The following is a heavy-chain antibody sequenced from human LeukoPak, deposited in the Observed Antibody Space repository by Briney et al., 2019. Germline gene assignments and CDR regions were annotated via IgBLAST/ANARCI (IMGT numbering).Heavy chain of an antibody. Sequence: GASVKVSCKASGYTFTGYYMHWVRQAPGQGLEWMGWINPNSGGTNYAQKFQGRVTMTRDTSISTAYMELSRLKSDDTAVYYCARDGPSIAAAGTLYYYYYMDVWGKGTTVTISS. J-gene: IGHJ6*03. CDR1: GYTFTGYY. CDR2: INPNSGGT. D-gene: IGHD6-13*01. V-gene: IGHV1-2*02. CDR3: ARDGPSIAAAGTLYYYYYMDV.